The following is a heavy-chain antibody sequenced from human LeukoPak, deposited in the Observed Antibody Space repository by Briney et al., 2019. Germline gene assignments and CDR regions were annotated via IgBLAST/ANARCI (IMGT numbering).Heavy chain of an antibody. Sequence: GASVKVSCKASGYTFTGYYMHWVRQAPGQGLEWVGWINPKNGGSNYAQKFQGRVTMTRDRSISTAYMELSRLTSDDTAVYYCARAGARGYDALGAFDIWGQGTMVTVSS. D-gene: IGHD5-12*01. V-gene: IGHV1-2*02. CDR2: INPKNGGS. CDR1: GYTFTGYY. J-gene: IGHJ3*02. CDR3: ARAGARGYDALGAFDI.